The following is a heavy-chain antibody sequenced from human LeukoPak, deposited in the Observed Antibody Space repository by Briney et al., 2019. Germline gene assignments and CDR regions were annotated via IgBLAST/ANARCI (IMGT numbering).Heavy chain of an antibody. CDR3: ARDFGLDCSSTSCYAGYYYYGMDV. Sequence: GASVTVSCKASGYTFTSYYMHWVRQAPGQGLEWMGIINPSGGSTSYAQKFQGRVTMARDTSTSTVYMELSSLRSEDTAVYYCARDFGLDCSSTSCYAGYYYYGMDVWGQGTTVTVSS. D-gene: IGHD2-2*01. CDR2: INPSGGST. J-gene: IGHJ6*02. CDR1: GYTFTSYY. V-gene: IGHV1-46*01.